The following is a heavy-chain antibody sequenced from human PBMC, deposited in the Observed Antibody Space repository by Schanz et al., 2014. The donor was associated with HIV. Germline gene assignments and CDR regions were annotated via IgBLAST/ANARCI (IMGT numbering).Heavy chain of an antibody. J-gene: IGHJ3*02. Sequence: QVQLVQSGAEVKMPGSSVTVSCKASGETFSNYVISWVRQAPGQGLEWMGGIIPLFGTSNYAQKFQDRVTITADESTSTAYMELSSLRSGDTAVYYCARGGYYDDRSGYSIDSFDIWGQGTMVTVSS. CDR3: ARGGYYDDRSGYSIDSFDI. V-gene: IGHV1-69*01. CDR1: GETFSNYV. D-gene: IGHD3-22*01. CDR2: IIPLFGTS.